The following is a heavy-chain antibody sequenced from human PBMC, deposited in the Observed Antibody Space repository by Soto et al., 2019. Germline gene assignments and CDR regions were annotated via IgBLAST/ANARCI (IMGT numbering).Heavy chain of an antibody. CDR2: MYYSGST. V-gene: IGHV4-31*03. CDR1: GGSISSGGYY. D-gene: IGHD2-2*01. Sequence: QVQLQESGPGLVKPSQTLSLTCTVSGGSISSGGYYWSWIRQHPGKGLEWIGYMYYSGSTYYNPSLKSRVTISVDTSKNQFSLKLSYVTAADTAVDYCAIGSTSLGMDVWGQGTTVTVSS. J-gene: IGHJ6*02. CDR3: AIGSTSLGMDV.